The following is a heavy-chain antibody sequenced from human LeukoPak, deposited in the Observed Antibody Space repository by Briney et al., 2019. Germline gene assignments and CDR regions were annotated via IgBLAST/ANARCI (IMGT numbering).Heavy chain of an antibody. CDR1: GYTFTSFG. Sequence: GASVKVSCKASGYTFTSFGISRVRQAPGQGLEWMGWISAYNGDSNYAQKLQGRVTMTTDTSTSTAYMELRSLRSDDTAVYYCARDSGTSSTDFDFWGQGTLVTVSS. J-gene: IGHJ4*02. CDR3: ARDSGTSSTDFDF. D-gene: IGHD1-26*01. V-gene: IGHV1-18*01. CDR2: ISAYNGDS.